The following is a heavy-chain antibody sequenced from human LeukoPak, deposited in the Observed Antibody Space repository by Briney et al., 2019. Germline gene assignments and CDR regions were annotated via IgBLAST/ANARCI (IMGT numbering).Heavy chain of an antibody. CDR3: ARDWIMYCSSTSCANFDY. CDR1: GYTFTSYG. J-gene: IGHJ4*02. D-gene: IGHD2-2*01. V-gene: IGHV1-18*01. CDR2: TSAYNGNT. Sequence: GASVKLSCTASGYTFTSYGISWVRQAPGQGLEWMGWTSAYNGNTNYAQKLQGRVTMTTDTSTSTAYMELRSLRSDDTAVYYCARDWIMYCSSTSCANFDYWGQGTLVTVSS.